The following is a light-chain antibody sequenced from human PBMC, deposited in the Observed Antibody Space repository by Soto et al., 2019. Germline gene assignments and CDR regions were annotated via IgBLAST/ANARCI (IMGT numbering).Light chain of an antibody. CDR1: QSISNW. Sequence: EIQMTQSPCTRPAFAGGGGKITCLASQSISNWLAWYQQKPGTAPKLLIYHASTLESGVPSRFSGSGSGTEFTLTNSSLQPDDFATYYCQQYMSYSFGQGTKVDIK. CDR2: HAS. V-gene: IGKV1-5*01. J-gene: IGKJ1*01. CDR3: QQYMSYS.